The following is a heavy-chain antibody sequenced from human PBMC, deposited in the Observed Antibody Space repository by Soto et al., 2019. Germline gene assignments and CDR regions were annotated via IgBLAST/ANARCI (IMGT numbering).Heavy chain of an antibody. V-gene: IGHV4-59*12. CDR1: GRSITSYY. D-gene: IGHD3-22*01. CDR3: ARTYDSNGYANEFDS. J-gene: IGHJ4*02. CDR2: IYDNGIT. Sequence: QVVLQESGPGLVKPSETLSLTCSVSGRSITSYYWSWVRQPPGKGLEWIGYIYDNGITSQNPSLKSRVTMSADTSQNQLSLKLTSVTGADTAVYYCARTYDSNGYANEFDSWGQGIRVTVTS.